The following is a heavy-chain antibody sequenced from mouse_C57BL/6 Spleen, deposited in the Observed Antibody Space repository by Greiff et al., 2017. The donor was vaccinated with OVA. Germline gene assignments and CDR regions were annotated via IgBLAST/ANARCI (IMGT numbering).Heavy chain of an antibody. CDR1: GYAFTNYL. Sequence: QVQLKESGAELVRPGTSVKVSCKASGYAFTNYLIEWVKQRPGQGLEWIGVINPGSGGTNYNEKFKGKATLTADKSSSTAYMQLSSLTSEDSAVYFCARSKTAQAMFAYWGQGTLVTVSA. J-gene: IGHJ3*01. CDR3: ARSKTAQAMFAY. D-gene: IGHD3-2*02. CDR2: INPGSGGT. V-gene: IGHV1-54*01.